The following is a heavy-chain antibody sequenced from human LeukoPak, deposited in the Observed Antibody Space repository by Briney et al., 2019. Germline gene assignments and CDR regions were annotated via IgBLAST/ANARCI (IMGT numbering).Heavy chain of an antibody. V-gene: IGHV1-46*01. D-gene: IGHD3-3*01. CDR2: INPSGGSK. CDR3: ARGYYDFWSGYYKPSRYYYYMDV. Sequence: ASVKVSCKASGYTFTSYYMHWVRQAPGQGLEWMGIINPSGGSKSYAQKFQGRVTMTRDTSTSTVYMELSSLRSEDTAVYYCARGYYDFWSGYYKPSRYYYYMDVWGKGTTVTVSS. CDR1: GYTFTSYY. J-gene: IGHJ6*03.